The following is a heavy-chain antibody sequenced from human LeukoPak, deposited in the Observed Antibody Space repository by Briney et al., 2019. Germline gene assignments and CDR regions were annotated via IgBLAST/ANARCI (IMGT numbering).Heavy chain of an antibody. Sequence: GGSLRLSCAASGFTFSSYAMSWVRQAPGKGLEWVSAISGSGGSTYYADSVKGRFTISRDNAKNSLYLQMNSLRAEDTAVYYCAKDSSSSSPGDWFDPWGQGTLVTVSS. J-gene: IGHJ5*02. CDR3: AKDSSSSSPGDWFDP. V-gene: IGHV3-23*01. D-gene: IGHD6-6*01. CDR2: ISGSGGST. CDR1: GFTFSSYA.